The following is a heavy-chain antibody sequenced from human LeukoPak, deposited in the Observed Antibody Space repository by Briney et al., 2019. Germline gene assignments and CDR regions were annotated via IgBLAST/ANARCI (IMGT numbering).Heavy chain of an antibody. D-gene: IGHD3-3*01. CDR2: IYTSGST. CDR1: GGSISSGSYY. CDR3: ARSFGVVLDY. J-gene: IGHJ4*02. Sequence: PSETLSLTCTVSGGSISSGSYYWSWIRQPAGKGLEWIGRIYTSGSTNYNPSLNSRVTISVDSSKNQFSLKLSSVTAADTAVYYCARSFGVVLDYWGQGTLVTVSS. V-gene: IGHV4-61*02.